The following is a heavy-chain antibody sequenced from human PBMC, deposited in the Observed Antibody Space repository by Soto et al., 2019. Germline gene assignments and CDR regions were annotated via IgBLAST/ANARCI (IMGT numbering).Heavy chain of an antibody. D-gene: IGHD6-13*01. V-gene: IGHV4-34*01. CDR3: ARGDETTAADRYNWFDP. J-gene: IGHJ5*02. CDR1: GGSFSGYY. Sequence: SETLSLTCAVYGGSFSGYYWSWIRQPPGKGLEWIGEINHSGSTNYNPSLKSRVTISVDTSENQFSLKLSSVTAADTAVYYCARGDETTAADRYNWFDPWGQGTLVTVSS. CDR2: INHSGST.